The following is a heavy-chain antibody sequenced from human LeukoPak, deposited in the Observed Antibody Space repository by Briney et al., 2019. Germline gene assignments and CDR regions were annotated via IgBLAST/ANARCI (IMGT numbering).Heavy chain of an antibody. J-gene: IGHJ6*02. D-gene: IGHD3-10*01. CDR3: ARDTLSGPYGMDV. CDR2: ISSSSSYI. V-gene: IGHV3-21*01. Sequence: GGSLRLSCAASGFTFSSYSMIWVRQAPGKGLEWVSSISSSSSYIYYADSVKGRFTISRDNAKNSLYLQMNSLRAEDTAVYYCARDTLSGPYGMDVWGQGTTVTVSS. CDR1: GFTFSSYS.